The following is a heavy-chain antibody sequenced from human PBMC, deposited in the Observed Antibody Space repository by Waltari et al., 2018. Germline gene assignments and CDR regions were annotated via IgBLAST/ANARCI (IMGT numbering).Heavy chain of an antibody. D-gene: IGHD3-3*01. CDR1: GLTFTSCG. V-gene: IGHV3-48*03. J-gene: IGHJ4*02. CDR3: ARDYIYGGFFED. Sequence: DVQLVESGGGLVQPGGSLGRSWAASGLTFTSCGMNWVRQAPGKGLEWVSYISGSGNTIAYGDSLKGRFTVSRDNAQNSLFLQMHSLRADDTAVYYCARDYIYGGFFEDWGQGSLVTVSS. CDR2: ISGSGNTI.